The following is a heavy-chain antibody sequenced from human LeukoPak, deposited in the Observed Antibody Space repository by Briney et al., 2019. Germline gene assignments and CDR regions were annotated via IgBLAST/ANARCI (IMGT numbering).Heavy chain of an antibody. V-gene: IGHV1-2*04. CDR1: GYTFTGYY. CDR3: ARDNYYGSGSYYKI. D-gene: IGHD3-10*01. Sequence: ASVKVSCKASGYTFTGYYMHWVRQAPGQGLEWMGWINPNSGGTNYAQKFQGWVTMTRDTSISTAYMELSRLRSDDTAVYYCARDNYYGSGSYYKIWGQGTLVTVSS. J-gene: IGHJ4*02. CDR2: INPNSGGT.